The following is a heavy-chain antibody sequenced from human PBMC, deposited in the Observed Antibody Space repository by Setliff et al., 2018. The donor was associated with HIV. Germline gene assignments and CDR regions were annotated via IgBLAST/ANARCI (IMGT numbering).Heavy chain of an antibody. CDR3: ARRGRDGVFIMFATGFDP. CDR2: IFYTGST. D-gene: IGHD2-8*01. V-gene: IGHV4-39*01. J-gene: IGHJ5*02. CDR1: GGSISNSTYC. Sequence: TSETLSLTCSVSGGSISNSTYCWGWIRQPLGKGMEWIGDIFYTGSTYYNPSLKSRVAISVDTSENQFSRKLNSVTAADTAVYYCARRGRDGVFIMFATGFDPWGQGALVTVSS.